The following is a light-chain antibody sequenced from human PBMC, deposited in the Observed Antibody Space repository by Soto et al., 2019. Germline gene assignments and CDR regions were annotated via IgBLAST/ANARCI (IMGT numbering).Light chain of an antibody. Sequence: DIVLTQSPATLSLSPGERATLSCRASQSVSSSLAWYQQKPGQAPRLLIYDASNRATGISAKFSGSGSETDFTLTISSLEPEDFAVYYCQQRSNWPRTFGQGTTLEIK. CDR3: QQRSNWPRT. V-gene: IGKV3-11*01. CDR1: QSVSSS. CDR2: DAS. J-gene: IGKJ2*01.